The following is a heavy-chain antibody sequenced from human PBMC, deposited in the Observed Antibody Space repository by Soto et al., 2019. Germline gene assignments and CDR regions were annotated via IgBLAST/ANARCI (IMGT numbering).Heavy chain of an antibody. D-gene: IGHD6-19*01. CDR1: GGSISSSSYY. Sequence: PSETLSLTCTVSGGSISSSSYYWGWIRQPPGKGLEWIGSIYYSGSTYYNPSLKSRVTISVDTSKNQFSLKLSSVTAADTAVHYCARYSSGWYYFDYWGQGTLVTVSS. J-gene: IGHJ4*02. CDR3: ARYSSGWYYFDY. CDR2: IYYSGST. V-gene: IGHV4-39*01.